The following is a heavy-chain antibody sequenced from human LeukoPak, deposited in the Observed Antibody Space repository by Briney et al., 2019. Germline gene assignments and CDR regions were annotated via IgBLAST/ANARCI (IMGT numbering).Heavy chain of an antibody. D-gene: IGHD2-2*01. Sequence: GGSLRLSCAASGFTFDDYAMHWVLQAPAKGVEEVSGISWNSGSISYAHSVKGRFTISRDNSKNYLSLQMNTLTAEDTALYHCAKGYCSSTSCTDYYYYYMDDWGKGTTVTISS. CDR2: ISWNSGSI. CDR3: AKGYCSSTSCTDYYYYYMDD. CDR1: GFTFDDYA. J-gene: IGHJ6*03. V-gene: IGHV3-9*01.